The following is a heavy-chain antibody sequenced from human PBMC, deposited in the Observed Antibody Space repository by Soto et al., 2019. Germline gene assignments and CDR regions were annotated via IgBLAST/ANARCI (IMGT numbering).Heavy chain of an antibody. D-gene: IGHD2-2*01. CDR3: ARGPYCSSTSCQISTNPWYFDL. Sequence: QVQLVESGGGVVQPGRSLRLSCAASGFTFSSYGMHWVRQSPGKGLEWVAVIWYDGSNKYYADSVKGRFSISRDNSKNTLYLQMNSLRAEDTAVYYCARGPYCSSTSCQISTNPWYFDLWGRGTLVTVSS. CDR2: IWYDGSNK. CDR1: GFTFSSYG. J-gene: IGHJ2*01. V-gene: IGHV3-33*01.